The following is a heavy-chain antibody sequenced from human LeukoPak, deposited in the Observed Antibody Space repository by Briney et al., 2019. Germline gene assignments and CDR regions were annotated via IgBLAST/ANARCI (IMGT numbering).Heavy chain of an antibody. V-gene: IGHV3-30-3*01. Sequence: GGSLRLSCAASGFTFSSYAMHWVRQAPGKGLEWVAVISYDGSNKYYADSVKGRFTISRDNAKNSLYLQMNSLRAEDTAVYYCARVRGYDFRFDYWGQGTLVTVSS. J-gene: IGHJ4*02. CDR1: GFTFSSYA. CDR3: ARVRGYDFRFDY. CDR2: ISYDGSNK. D-gene: IGHD3-3*01.